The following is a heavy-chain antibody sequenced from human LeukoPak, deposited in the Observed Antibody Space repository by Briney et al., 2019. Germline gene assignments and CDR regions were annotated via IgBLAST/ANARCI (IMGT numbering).Heavy chain of an antibody. CDR3: ARIRFGNYYYYGMDV. Sequence: ASVKVSCKASGYTFTGYYMHWVRQAPGQGLEWMGWINPNSGGTNYAQKFQGRVTMTRDTSISTAYMELSRLRSDDTAVDYCARIRFGNYYYYGMDVWGQGTTVTVSS. J-gene: IGHJ6*02. CDR1: GYTFTGYY. CDR2: INPNSGGT. V-gene: IGHV1-2*02. D-gene: IGHD3-10*01.